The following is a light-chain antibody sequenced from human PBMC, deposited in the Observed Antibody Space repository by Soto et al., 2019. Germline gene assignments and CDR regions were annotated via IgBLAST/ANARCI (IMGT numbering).Light chain of an antibody. Sequence: DIQMTQSPSSLSASVGARVTITCRASQNIVSRYLSWYQQRPGRAPNLLISGAFNLQSGVPSRFSGSGSGTDFTLTISSVQPEDFATYFCQQTHSSPLTFGGGTKVEIK. CDR1: QNIVSRY. CDR2: GAF. CDR3: QQTHSSPLT. V-gene: IGKV1-39*01. J-gene: IGKJ4*01.